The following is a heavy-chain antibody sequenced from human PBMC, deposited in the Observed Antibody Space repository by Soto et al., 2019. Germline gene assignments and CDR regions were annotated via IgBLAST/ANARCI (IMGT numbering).Heavy chain of an antibody. J-gene: IGHJ4*02. D-gene: IGHD1-26*01. CDR3: ASGGPRGSSTGTLVND. CDR1: GFSFSDYY. V-gene: IGHV3-11*01. CDR2: MSSSGDYI. Sequence: QVQLVESGGGLVEPGGSLRLSCAASGFSFSDYYMSWIRQAPGKGLEWVAYMSSSGDYINYGVSVKGRFTISRDNARNSLFLQMNSLRAEDTAVYYCASGGPRGSSTGTLVNDWGQVTLVTVSS.